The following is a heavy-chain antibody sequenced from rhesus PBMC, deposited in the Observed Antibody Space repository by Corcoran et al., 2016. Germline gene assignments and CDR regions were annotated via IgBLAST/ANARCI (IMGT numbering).Heavy chain of an antibody. CDR2: ISGSGGSP. Sequence: QLQLQESGPGLVKPSETLSLTCAVPGGSISCTWWSWIRQPPGKGLEWIGRISGSGGSPSYNPSLKSRVTISTDTAKNQFSLKLSSVTAADTAVYYCARMLGYCSGGVCYGFEYWGQGVLVTVSS. J-gene: IGHJ4*01. CDR3: ARMLGYCSGGVCYGFEY. D-gene: IGHD2-8*01. V-gene: IGHV4-173*01. CDR1: GGSISCTW.